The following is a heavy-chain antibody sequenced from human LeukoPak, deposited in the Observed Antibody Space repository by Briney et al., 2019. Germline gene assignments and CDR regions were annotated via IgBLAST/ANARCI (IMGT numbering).Heavy chain of an antibody. J-gene: IGHJ3*02. D-gene: IGHD3-22*01. Sequence: GGSLSLSGAASGFTVSSFHMVWFGKAPGRGWRGVSVLYTGGNSYYADSVKGRFIISRDISKNTLYLQMNSLRAEDSALYYCARGGRGSAAVVAPRSFDIWGQGTMVTVSS. V-gene: IGHV3-53*01. CDR3: ARGGRGSAAVVAPRSFDI. CDR2: LYTGGNS. CDR1: GFTVSSFH.